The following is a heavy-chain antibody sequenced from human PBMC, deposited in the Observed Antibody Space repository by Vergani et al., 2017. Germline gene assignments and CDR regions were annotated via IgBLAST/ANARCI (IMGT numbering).Heavy chain of an antibody. Sequence: QVQLVESGGGVVQPGRSLRLSCAASGFTFHQYGMHWVRQAPGKGLEWVAVTWYDGNNKQYADSVKGRFTISRDNSKSTMYLQMNSLRDEDTGVYYCARDVRLLDSRFDPWGQGTLVTVSS. CDR2: TWYDGNNK. CDR3: ARDVRLLDSRFDP. CDR1: GFTFHQYG. J-gene: IGHJ5*02. D-gene: IGHD5-12*01. V-gene: IGHV3-33*01.